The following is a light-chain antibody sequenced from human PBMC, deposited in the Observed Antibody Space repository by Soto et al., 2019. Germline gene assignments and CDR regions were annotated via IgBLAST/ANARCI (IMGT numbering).Light chain of an antibody. Sequence: DIQMTQSPSSLSASVGDRVTITCRASQGISNYLAWYQQKPGKVPKLLIYAASTLQSGVPSRLSGSGTGTDFTLTISSLQREDVSTYYCQKYNSASKWTCGQGTKVDIK. CDR1: QGISNY. V-gene: IGKV1-27*01. CDR3: QKYNSASKWT. CDR2: AAS. J-gene: IGKJ1*01.